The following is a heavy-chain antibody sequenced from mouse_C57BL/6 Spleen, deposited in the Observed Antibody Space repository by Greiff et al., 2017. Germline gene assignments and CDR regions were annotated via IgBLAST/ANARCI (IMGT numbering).Heavy chain of an antibody. V-gene: IGHV1-61*01. Sequence: QVQLQQPGAELVRPGSSVKLSCKASGYTFTSYWMDWVKQRPGQGLEWIGNIYPSDSETHYNQKFKDKATLTVDKSSSTAYMQLSSLTSEDSAVYYGARRDYFSMDYWGQGTSVTVSS. J-gene: IGHJ4*01. CDR3: ARRDYFSMDY. CDR2: IYPSDSET. CDR1: GYTFTSYW.